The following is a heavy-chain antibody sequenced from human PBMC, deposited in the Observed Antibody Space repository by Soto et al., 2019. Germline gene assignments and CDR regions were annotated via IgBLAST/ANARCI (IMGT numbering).Heavy chain of an antibody. D-gene: IGHD2-21*02. J-gene: IGHJ3*02. Sequence: PSETLSLTCTVSGGSISSSSYYWSWIRQPPGKGLEWIGYIYYSGSTYYNPSLKSRVTISVDTSKNQFSLKLSSVTAADTAVYYCARRVVTQTGPSFDIWGQGTMVTVSS. CDR3: ARRVVTQTGPSFDI. CDR2: IYYSGST. CDR1: GGSISSSSYY. V-gene: IGHV4-30-4*08.